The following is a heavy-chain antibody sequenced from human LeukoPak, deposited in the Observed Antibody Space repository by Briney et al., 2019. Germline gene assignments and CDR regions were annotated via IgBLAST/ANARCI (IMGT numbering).Heavy chain of an antibody. J-gene: IGHJ4*02. Sequence: GGSLRLSCAASGFTFSSYSMNWVRQAPGKGLEWVSSISSSSGYIYYADSVKGRFTISRDNAKNSLYLQMNSLRAEDTAVYYCARDLGQWLRSRRGLDYWGQGTLVTVSS. D-gene: IGHD5-12*01. CDR3: ARDLGQWLRSRRGLDY. CDR1: GFTFSSYS. V-gene: IGHV3-21*01. CDR2: ISSSSGYI.